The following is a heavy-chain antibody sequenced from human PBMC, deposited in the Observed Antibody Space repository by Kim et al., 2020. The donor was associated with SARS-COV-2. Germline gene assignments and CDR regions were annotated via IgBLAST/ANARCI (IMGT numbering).Heavy chain of an antibody. Sequence: GGSLRLSCAASGFTVSSSYMSWVRQVPGKGLEWVSNIFSDGSTYYADSVKARFTISRDISKNTLYLQMNSLRAEDTAVYHCARESAVAGLIDYWGQGTLVTVSS. CDR2: IFSDGST. D-gene: IGHD6-19*01. CDR1: GFTVSSSY. CDR3: ARESAVAGLIDY. J-gene: IGHJ4*02. V-gene: IGHV3-53*01.